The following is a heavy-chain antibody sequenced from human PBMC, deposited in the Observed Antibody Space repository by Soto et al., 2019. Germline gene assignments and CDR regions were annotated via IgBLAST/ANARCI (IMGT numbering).Heavy chain of an antibody. CDR1: GGSISSGGYH. V-gene: IGHV4-31*03. Sequence: SETLSLTCIVSGGSISSGGYHWNWIRQHPGKGLEWIRQIQYSGSAYYNPSLQNRLTISVDTAKNQLSLKVRSVTAADTAVYYCAALAEGTGGRGNWGQGALVTVSS. CDR3: AALAEGTGGRGN. J-gene: IGHJ4*02. CDR2: IQYSGSA. D-gene: IGHD2-15*01.